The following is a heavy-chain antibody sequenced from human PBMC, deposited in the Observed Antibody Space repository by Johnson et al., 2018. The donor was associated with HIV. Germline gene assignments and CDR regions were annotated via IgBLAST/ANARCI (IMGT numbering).Heavy chain of an antibody. CDR2: VWSDGINK. CDR1: GFTFSSYG. D-gene: IGHD5-12*01. V-gene: IGHV3-33*01. CDR3: AARGYSAYDPMFLDI. Sequence: QVQLVESGGGVVQPGRSLRLSCAASGFTFSSYGMHWVRQAPGKGLEWVAVVWSDGINKYYADSVRGRFTISRDNSKNTLYLQMNSLRAEDTAVYYCAARGYSAYDPMFLDIWGQGTMVTVSS. J-gene: IGHJ3*02.